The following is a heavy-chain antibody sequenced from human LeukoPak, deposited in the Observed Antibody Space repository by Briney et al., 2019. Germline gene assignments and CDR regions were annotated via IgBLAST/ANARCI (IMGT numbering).Heavy chain of an antibody. D-gene: IGHD3-22*01. CDR1: GGSISSYY. Sequence: PSETLSLTCTVSGGSISSYYWSWIRQPPGKGLEWIGYISYSGSTNYNPSLKSRVTISVDTSKNQFSLKLSSVTAADTAVYYCARDISYYDGSGYYYPGKWYFDLWGRGTLVTVPS. CDR2: ISYSGST. CDR3: ARDISYYDGSGYYYPGKWYFDL. J-gene: IGHJ2*01. V-gene: IGHV4-59*01.